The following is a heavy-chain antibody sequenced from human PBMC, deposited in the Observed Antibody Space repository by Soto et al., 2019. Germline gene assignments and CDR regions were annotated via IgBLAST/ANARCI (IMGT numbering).Heavy chain of an antibody. CDR2: ISGSGGST. CDR1: GVNFRSYG. V-gene: IGHV3-23*01. Sequence: PGGSLRLSCAASGVNFRSYGMSWVRQAPGKGLEWVSAISGSGGSTYYADSVKGRFTISRDNSKNTLYLQMNSLRAEDTAVYYCAKDLLGYCSGGSCYPKYFDYWGQGTLVTVSS. D-gene: IGHD2-15*01. CDR3: AKDLLGYCSGGSCYPKYFDY. J-gene: IGHJ4*02.